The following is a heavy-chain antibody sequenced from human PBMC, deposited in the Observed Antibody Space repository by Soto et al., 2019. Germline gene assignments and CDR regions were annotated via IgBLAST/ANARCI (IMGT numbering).Heavy chain of an antibody. V-gene: IGHV4-31*03. CDR3: ARNDYGSGSYGSWFDP. CDR2: IYYSGST. CDR1: GGSISSGGYY. Sequence: QVQLQESGPGLVKPSQTLSLTCTVSGGSISSGGYYWRWIRQHPGKGLEWVGYIYYSGSTYYNPSLRSRVTISVDTSKSQFSLKLSSVTAADTAVYYCARNDYGSGSYGSWFDPWGQGTLVTVSS. J-gene: IGHJ5*02. D-gene: IGHD3-10*01.